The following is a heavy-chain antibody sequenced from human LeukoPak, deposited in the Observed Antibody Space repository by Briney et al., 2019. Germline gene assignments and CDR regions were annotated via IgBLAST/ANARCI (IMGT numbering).Heavy chain of an antibody. D-gene: IGHD6-13*01. CDR2: ISGSGGSP. CDR1: GFTFSSYA. Sequence: GGALRLSRAASGFTFSSYAMSWVGQAPGKGLEGVADISGSGGSPHYEDSVKGRFTISRDNSKNTLYLQMNSLRAEDTAVYYCAKEAGYSSSWTDYWGQGTLVTVSS. J-gene: IGHJ4*02. V-gene: IGHV3-23*01. CDR3: AKEAGYSSSWTDY.